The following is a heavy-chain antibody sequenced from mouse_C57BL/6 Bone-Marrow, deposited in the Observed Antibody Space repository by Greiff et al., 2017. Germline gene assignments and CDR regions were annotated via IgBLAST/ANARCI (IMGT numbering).Heavy chain of an antibody. D-gene: IGHD1-1*01. CDR2: IYPRSGNT. Sequence: VQLQQSGAELARPGASVKLSCKASGYTFTSYGISWVKQRTGQGLEWIGEIYPRSGNTYYNEKFKGKATLTADKSSSTASMELRSLPSGTSAAFVGSKSTVVADWYFDVWGTGTTVTVSA. CDR1: GYTFTSYG. V-gene: IGHV1-81*01. J-gene: IGHJ1*03. CDR3: SKSTVVADWYFDV.